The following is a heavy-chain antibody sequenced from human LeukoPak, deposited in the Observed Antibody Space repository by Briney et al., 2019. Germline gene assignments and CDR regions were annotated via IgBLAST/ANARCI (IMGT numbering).Heavy chain of an antibody. CDR1: GFTFDDYG. J-gene: IGHJ4*02. CDR2: INWNGGST. V-gene: IGHV3-20*04. Sequence: GGSLRLSCAASGFTFDDYGMSWVRQAPGKGLEWVSGINWNGGSTGYADSVKGRFTISRDNARNTLFLQMNSLRAEDTAVYYCARATRGVASDFDYWGQGTLVTVSS. D-gene: IGHD2-15*01. CDR3: ARATRGVASDFDY.